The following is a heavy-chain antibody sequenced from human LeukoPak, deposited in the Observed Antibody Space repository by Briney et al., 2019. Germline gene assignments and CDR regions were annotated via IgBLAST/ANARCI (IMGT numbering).Heavy chain of an antibody. CDR3: ASHPRDWFDP. V-gene: IGHV4-39*01. CDR2: ISYTGSA. J-gene: IGHJ5*02. CDR1: GGSISSSSYY. Sequence: KPSETLSLTCTVSGGSISSSSYYWGWIRQPPGKRLEWIGSISYTGSAYYNPSLKSRVTISVDMSENQFSLKLTSVSGADMAVYYCASHPRDWFDPWGQGTLVTVSS.